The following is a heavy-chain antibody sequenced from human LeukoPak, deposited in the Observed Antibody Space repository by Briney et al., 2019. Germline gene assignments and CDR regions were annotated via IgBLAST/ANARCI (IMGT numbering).Heavy chain of an antibody. CDR3: ARQTGSGLFILP. CDR2: INHSGST. CDR1: GGSFSGYY. Sequence: SETLSLTCAVYGGSFSGYYWSWIRQPPGKGLEWIGEINHSGSTNYNPSLKSRVTISVNTSKNQFSLKLSSVTAADTAVYYCARQTGSGLFILPGGQGTLVTVSS. V-gene: IGHV4-34*01. J-gene: IGHJ4*02. D-gene: IGHD3/OR15-3a*01.